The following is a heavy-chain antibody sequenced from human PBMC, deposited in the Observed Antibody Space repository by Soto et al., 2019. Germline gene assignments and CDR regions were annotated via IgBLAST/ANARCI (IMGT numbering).Heavy chain of an antibody. Sequence: QVQLVESGGGVVQTGRSLRLSCAASGFTFSSYGMHWVRQAPGKGLEWVAVIWYDGSNKYYADSVKGRFTISRDNSKNTLYLQMNSLRAEDTAVYYCARDDPPYYYDSSGYPGDYWGQGTLVTVSS. J-gene: IGHJ4*02. V-gene: IGHV3-33*01. CDR3: ARDDPPYYYDSSGYPGDY. D-gene: IGHD3-22*01. CDR2: IWYDGSNK. CDR1: GFTFSSYG.